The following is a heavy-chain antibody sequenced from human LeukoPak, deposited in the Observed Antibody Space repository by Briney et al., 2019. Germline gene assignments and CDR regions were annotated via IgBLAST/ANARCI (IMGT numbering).Heavy chain of an antibody. CDR1: GGSISSGSYY. CDR3: ARDSSSSPVI. D-gene: IGHD2/OR15-2a*01. J-gene: IGHJ4*02. V-gene: IGHV4-61*02. CDR2: IYTSGST. Sequence: PSETLSLTCTVSGGSISSGSYYWSWIRQPAGKGLEWIGRIYTSGSTNYNPSLKSRVTISVDTSKNQFSLKLSSVTAADTAVYYCARDSSSSPVIWGQGTLVTVSS.